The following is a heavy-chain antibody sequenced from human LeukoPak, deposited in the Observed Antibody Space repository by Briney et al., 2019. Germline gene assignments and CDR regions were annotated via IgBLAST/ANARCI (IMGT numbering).Heavy chain of an antibody. J-gene: IGHJ4*02. CDR1: GGSFSGYY. V-gene: IGHV4-34*01. D-gene: IGHD5-24*01. CDR2: INHSGST. Sequence: PSETLSLTCAVYGGSFSGYYWSWIRQPPGKGLEWIGEINHSGSTNYNPSLKSRVTISVDTSKNQFSLKLSSVTAADTAVYYCAGKEDGYKSGYFDYWGQGTLVTVSS. CDR3: AGKEDGYKSGYFDY.